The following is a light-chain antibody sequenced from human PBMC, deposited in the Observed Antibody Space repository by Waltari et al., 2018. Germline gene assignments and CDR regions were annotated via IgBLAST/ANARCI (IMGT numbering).Light chain of an antibody. J-gene: IGKJ1*01. Sequence: EIILTQSPANVSLSAGERATLSCTASQSITTDLGWYQQKPGQAPRLVVFDASNRAAGVADRFSGSGSGTDFTLTISRLEPEDSAVYYCQQRSRWPRTFGQGTKVEI. CDR3: QQRSRWPRT. CDR1: QSITTD. CDR2: DAS. V-gene: IGKV3-11*01.